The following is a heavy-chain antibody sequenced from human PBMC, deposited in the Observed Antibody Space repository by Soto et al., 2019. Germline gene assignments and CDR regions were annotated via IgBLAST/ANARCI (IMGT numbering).Heavy chain of an antibody. D-gene: IGHD6-6*01. J-gene: IGHJ6*02. CDR2: INPNRGGT. CDR3: AREKQLVRDYYYYGMDV. Sequence: ASVKVSCKASGYTFTGYYMHWVRQAPGQGLEWMGWINPNRGGTNYAQKFQGWVTMTRDTSISTAYMELSRLRSDDTAVYYCAREKQLVRDYYYYGMDVWGQGTTVTVSS. CDR1: GYTFTGYY. V-gene: IGHV1-2*04.